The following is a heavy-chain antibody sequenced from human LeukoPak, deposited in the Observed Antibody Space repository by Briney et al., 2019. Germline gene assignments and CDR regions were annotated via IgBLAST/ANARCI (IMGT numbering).Heavy chain of an antibody. CDR1: GYTFTDYY. Sequence: ASVTVSCKASGYTFTDYYIHWVRQAPGKGLEWMGWINPYSGGAKNAQKFQGRVTMTRDTSTGTAYMDLSRLTFDDTAFYYCARGDIYGDYVWWGQGTLVTVSS. D-gene: IGHD4-17*01. V-gene: IGHV1-2*02. CDR3: ARGDIYGDYVW. CDR2: INPYSGGA. J-gene: IGHJ4*02.